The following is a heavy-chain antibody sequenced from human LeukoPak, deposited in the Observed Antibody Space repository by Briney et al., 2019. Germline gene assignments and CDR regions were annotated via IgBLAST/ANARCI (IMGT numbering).Heavy chain of an antibody. V-gene: IGHV1-69*05. Sequence: SVKVSCKASGGTFSSYAISWVRQAPGQGLEWMGGIIPIFGTANYAQKFQGRVTITTDESTSTAYMELSGLRSEDTAVYYCARHYDSSGYYLGSLSPPGYFDYWGQGTLVTVSS. D-gene: IGHD3-22*01. CDR2: IIPIFGTA. J-gene: IGHJ4*02. CDR1: GGTFSSYA. CDR3: ARHYDSSGYYLGSLSPPGYFDY.